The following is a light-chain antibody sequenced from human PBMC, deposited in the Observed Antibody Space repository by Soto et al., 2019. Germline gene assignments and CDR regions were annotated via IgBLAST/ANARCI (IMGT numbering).Light chain of an antibody. CDR3: SSYTSSSTPFYV. J-gene: IGLJ1*01. CDR2: DVS. V-gene: IGLV2-14*01. CDR1: SSDVGGYNY. Sequence: QSALTQPASVSGSPGQSITISCTGTSSDVGGYNYVSWYQQHPGKAPKLMIYDVSHRPSGVSDRFSGSKSGNTASLTISGLQAEDEADYYCSSYTSSSTPFYVFGTGTKVPVL.